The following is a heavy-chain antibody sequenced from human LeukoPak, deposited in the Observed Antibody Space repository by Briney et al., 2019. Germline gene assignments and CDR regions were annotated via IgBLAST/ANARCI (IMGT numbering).Heavy chain of an antibody. D-gene: IGHD3-22*01. CDR3: ARDHDSSGYSSWDAFDI. V-gene: IGHV1-2*02. CDR1: GYTFTGYY. CDR2: INPNSGGT. Sequence: ASVKVSCKASGYTFTGYYMHWVRQAPGQGLEWMGWINPNSGGTNYAQKFQGRVTMTRDTSISTAYMELSRLGSDDTAVYYCARDHDSSGYSSWDAFDIWGQGTTVTISS. J-gene: IGHJ3*02.